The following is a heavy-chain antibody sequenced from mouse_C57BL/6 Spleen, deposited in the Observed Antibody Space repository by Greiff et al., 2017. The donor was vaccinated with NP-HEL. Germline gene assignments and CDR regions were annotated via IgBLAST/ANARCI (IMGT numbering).Heavy chain of an antibody. CDR2: ISDGGSYT. CDR1: EYEFPSHD. CDR3: ARGDHLHWYFDV. D-gene: IGHD3-3*01. Sequence: EVKLVESGGGLVQPGESLKLSCESNEYEFPSHDMSWVRKTPEKRLEWVATISDGGSYTYYPDNVKGRFTISRDNAKNNLYLQMSHLKSEDTAMYYCARGDHLHWYFDVWGTGTTVTVSS. V-gene: IGHV5-4*03. J-gene: IGHJ1*03.